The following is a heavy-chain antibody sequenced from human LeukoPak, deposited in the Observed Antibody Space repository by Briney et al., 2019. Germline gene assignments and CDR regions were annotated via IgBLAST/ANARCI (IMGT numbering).Heavy chain of an antibody. V-gene: IGHV3-7*01. CDR1: GFTFSTYW. D-gene: IGHD3-3*01. Sequence: GGSLRLSCAASGFTFSTYWMSWFRQAPGKGLEWVATIKQDGSEKSYVDSVKGRFTISRDNGKNSLYLQTNSLRAEDTAVYYCARSPREYDFWSGSAPYYFDYWGQGTLITVSS. CDR2: IKQDGSEK. CDR3: ARSPREYDFWSGSAPYYFDY. J-gene: IGHJ4*02.